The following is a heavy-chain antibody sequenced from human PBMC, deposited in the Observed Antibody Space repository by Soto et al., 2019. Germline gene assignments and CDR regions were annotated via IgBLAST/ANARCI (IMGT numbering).Heavy chain of an antibody. D-gene: IGHD3-3*01. V-gene: IGHV3-23*01. CDR1: GFTFSSYS. Sequence: LRLSCAASGFTFSSYSMNWVRQAPGKGLEWVSSISGSGGSTYYAASVKGRFTISRDNSKNTLYLQMNSLRAEDTAVYYCAKGHGLYDFWSGYYRDYYYGMDVWGQGTTVTVA. CDR2: ISGSGGST. J-gene: IGHJ6*02. CDR3: AKGHGLYDFWSGYYRDYYYGMDV.